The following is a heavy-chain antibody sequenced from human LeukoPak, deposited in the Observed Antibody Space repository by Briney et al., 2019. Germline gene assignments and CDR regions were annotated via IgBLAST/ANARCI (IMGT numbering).Heavy chain of an antibody. CDR3: ARDISGGIDY. J-gene: IGHJ4*02. V-gene: IGHV4-59*01. Sequence: SETLSLTCTVSGGSISSYYWSWIRQPPGKGLEWIGYIYYSGSTNYNPSLKSRVTISVDTSKNQFSLKLSSVTAADTAVYYCARDISGGIDYWGQGALVTASS. D-gene: IGHD2-15*01. CDR2: IYYSGST. CDR1: GGSISSYY.